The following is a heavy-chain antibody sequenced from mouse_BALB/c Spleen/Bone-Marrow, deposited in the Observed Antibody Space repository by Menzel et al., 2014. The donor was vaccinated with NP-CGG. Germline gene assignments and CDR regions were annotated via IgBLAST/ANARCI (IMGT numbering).Heavy chain of an antibody. CDR2: IDPSDSET. D-gene: IGHD2-1*01. Sequence: QVQLQQSGPQLVRPGASVKISCKASGYSFTSYWMHWVKQRPGQGLEWIGMIDPSDSETRLNQKFKDKATLTVDKSSSPAYMHLSSPTSEASAVYYCASPSDGNPFAYWGQGTLVTVSA. CDR1: GYSFTSYW. CDR3: ASPSDGNPFAY. J-gene: IGHJ3*01. V-gene: IGHV1S127*01.